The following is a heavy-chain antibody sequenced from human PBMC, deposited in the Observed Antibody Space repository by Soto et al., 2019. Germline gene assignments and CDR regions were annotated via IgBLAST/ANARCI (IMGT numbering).Heavy chain of an antibody. D-gene: IGHD2-15*01. V-gene: IGHV3-13*05. J-gene: IGHJ6*02. CDR3: ARAYSGRLPRRADYYYAMDV. CDR1: GFTLSAYD. CDR2: LGAADDP. Sequence: GGSLRLSCAASGFTLSAYDMHWVRQAEGKGLEWVSALGAADDPYYLVSVKGRFTISRENSKNSLYLQMNNLRAGDTAVYYCARAYSGRLPRRADYYYAMDVWGQGTTVTVSS.